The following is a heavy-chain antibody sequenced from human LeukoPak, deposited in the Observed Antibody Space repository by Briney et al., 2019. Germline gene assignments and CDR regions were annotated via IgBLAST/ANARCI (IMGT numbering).Heavy chain of an antibody. CDR2: IYYSGST. D-gene: IGHD3-9*01. CDR3: ARHLTITDAFDI. J-gene: IGHJ3*02. Sequence: SETLSLTCTVSGGSISSSSYYWGWIRQPPGKGLEWIGSIYYSGSTYYNPSLKSRVTISVDTSKNQFSLKLSSVTAADTAVYYCARHLTITDAFDIWGQGTMVTVSS. CDR1: GGSISSSSYY. V-gene: IGHV4-39*01.